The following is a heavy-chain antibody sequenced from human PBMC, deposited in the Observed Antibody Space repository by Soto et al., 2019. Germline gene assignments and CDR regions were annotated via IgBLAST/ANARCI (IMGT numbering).Heavy chain of an antibody. CDR3: ATGDYYDSGGYKADY. CDR2: IYSGGST. D-gene: IGHD3-22*01. CDR1: GFPFSSHG. V-gene: IGHV3-NL1*01. J-gene: IGHJ4*02. Sequence: QVQLVESGGVVVQPGRSLRLSCAASGFPFSSHGMHWVRQPPGKGLEWVAVIYSGGSTYYADSVKGRFTISRDNSKNTLYLQMNSLRAEDTAVYYCATGDYYDSGGYKADYWGQGTLVTVSS.